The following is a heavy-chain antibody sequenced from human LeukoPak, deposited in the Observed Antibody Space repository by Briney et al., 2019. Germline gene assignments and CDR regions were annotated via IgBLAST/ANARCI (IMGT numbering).Heavy chain of an antibody. J-gene: IGHJ4*02. CDR1: GGTFSSYA. V-gene: IGHV1-69*05. CDR3: ASGYCSGGSCYSLLSY. Sequence: GASVKVSCKASGGTFSSYAISWVRQAPGQGLEWMGGIIPIFGTANYAQKFQGRVTITTDESTSTAYMELSSLRSEDTAVYYCASGYCSGGSCYSLLSYWGQGTLVTVSS. CDR2: IIPIFGTA. D-gene: IGHD2-15*01.